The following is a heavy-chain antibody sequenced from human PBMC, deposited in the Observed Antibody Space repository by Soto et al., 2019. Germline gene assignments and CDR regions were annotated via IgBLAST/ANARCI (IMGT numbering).Heavy chain of an antibody. J-gene: IGHJ6*02. CDR3: ATDILTGYLYGMDV. V-gene: IGHV4-59*06. Sequence: LTCTVSGASISNSYWSWFRQHPGKGLEWIGYIYYSGSTYYNPSLKSRVTISVDTSKNQFSLKLSSVTAEDTAVYYCATDILTGYLYGMDVWGQGTTVTVSS. CDR2: IYYSGST. D-gene: IGHD3-9*01. CDR1: GASISNSY.